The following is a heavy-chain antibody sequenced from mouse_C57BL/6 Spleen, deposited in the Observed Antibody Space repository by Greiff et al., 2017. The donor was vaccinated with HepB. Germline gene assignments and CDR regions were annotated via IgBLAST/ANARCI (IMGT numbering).Heavy chain of an antibody. CDR3: ARLGVFKDAMDY. J-gene: IGHJ4*01. V-gene: IGHV1-64*01. Sequence: QVQLQQPGAELVKPGASVKLSCKASGYTFTSYWMHWVKQRPGQGLEWIGMIHPNSGSTNYNEKFKSKATLTVDKSSSTAYMQLSSLTSEDSAVYYWARLGVFKDAMDYWGQGTSVTVSS. CDR2: IHPNSGST. CDR1: GYTFTSYW.